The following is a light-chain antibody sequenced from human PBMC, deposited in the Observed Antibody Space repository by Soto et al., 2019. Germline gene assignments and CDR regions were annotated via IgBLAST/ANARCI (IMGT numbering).Light chain of an antibody. CDR3: QQYNTWLWT. V-gene: IGKV3-15*01. J-gene: IGKJ1*01. Sequence: EVVMTQSPATLSVSPGERVTLSCRASQSINAHLAWYQQKPGQAPRLLIHGASTRATGIPARFSGSGFGTEFNXXIXSXXSEDLAIYYGQQYNTWLWTFGQETKVEI. CDR2: GAS. CDR1: QSINAH.